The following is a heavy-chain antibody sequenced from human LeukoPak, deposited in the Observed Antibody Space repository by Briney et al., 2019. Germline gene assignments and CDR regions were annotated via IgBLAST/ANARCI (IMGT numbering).Heavy chain of an antibody. CDR3: AKEILPNYY. Sequence: PGGSLRLSCPVSGFTFSSHAMTWVRQAPGKGLEWVSGISIGDSTFYADSVKGRFTISRDKSKNTLYLKMGSLRVEDTAGYYCAKEILPNYYRGQGTLVTVSS. V-gene: IGHV3-23*01. J-gene: IGHJ4*02. CDR2: ISIGDST. CDR1: GFTFSSHA.